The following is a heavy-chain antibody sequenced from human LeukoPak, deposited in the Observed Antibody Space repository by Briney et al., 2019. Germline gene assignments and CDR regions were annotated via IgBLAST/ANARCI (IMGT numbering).Heavy chain of an antibody. Sequence: GGSLRLSCAASGFTFSSYAMSWVRQAPGKGLEWVSGTSVSGGSTYYADSVKGRLTISRDNSKNTLYLQMNSLRPEDTAMYYCAKVGRYYDFWSGYHDNWYFDLWGRGALVTVSS. CDR3: AKVGRYYDFWSGYHDNWYFDL. D-gene: IGHD3-3*01. J-gene: IGHJ2*01. V-gene: IGHV3-23*01. CDR2: TSVSGGST. CDR1: GFTFSSYA.